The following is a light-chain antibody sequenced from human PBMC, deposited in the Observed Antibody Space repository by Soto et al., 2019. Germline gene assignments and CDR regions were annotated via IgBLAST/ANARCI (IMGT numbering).Light chain of an antibody. Sequence: QPVLTQPPSASGSPGQSVAISCTGTSSDVGGYNYVSWYQQHPGKAHKLMIYEVNKRPSGVPDRFSGSKSGNTASLTVSGLQAEDEADYYCSSYAGSSNVFGTGTKLTVL. CDR1: SSDVGGYNY. V-gene: IGLV2-8*01. CDR3: SSYAGSSNV. J-gene: IGLJ1*01. CDR2: EVN.